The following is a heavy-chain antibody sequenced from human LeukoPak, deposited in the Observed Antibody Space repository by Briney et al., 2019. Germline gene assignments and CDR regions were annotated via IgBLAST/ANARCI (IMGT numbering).Heavy chain of an antibody. CDR2: IKQDGSEK. V-gene: IGHV3-7*01. D-gene: IGHD5-18*01. J-gene: IGHJ4*02. CDR3: ARGGIELYFY. CDR1: GLTFSSYW. Sequence: PGGSLRLSCAASGLTFSSYWMTWVRQAPRKGLEWVANIKQDGSEKYYVDSVKGRFTISRDNAKNSLYLQMNSLRAEDTAVYYCARGGIELYFYWGQGTLVTVPS.